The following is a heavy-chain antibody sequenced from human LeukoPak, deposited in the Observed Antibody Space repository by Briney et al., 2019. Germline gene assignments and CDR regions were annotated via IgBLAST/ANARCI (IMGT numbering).Heavy chain of an antibody. V-gene: IGHV3-66*02. CDR1: GLTVSDNY. CDR3: ARDLVPAAIFYWFDP. J-gene: IGHJ5*02. Sequence: GGSLRLSCAASGLTVSDNYMTWVRQAPGKGLEWVSVIYAGGSTFYADSVKGRFTTSRDNSKNTVYLQMNSLRAEDTAVYYCARDLVPAAIFYWFDPWGQGTLVTVSS. D-gene: IGHD2-2*01. CDR2: IYAGGST.